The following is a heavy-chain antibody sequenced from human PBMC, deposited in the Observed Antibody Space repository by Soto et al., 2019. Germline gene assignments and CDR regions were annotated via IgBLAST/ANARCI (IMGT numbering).Heavy chain of an antibody. CDR1: GFSLSTSGVG. D-gene: IGHD1-26*01. Sequence: QITLKESGPTLVKPTQTLTLTCTFSGFSLSTSGVGVGWIRQPPGKALEWLALIYWDDDKRYSPSLKSRLTIHTDTSKNQVVLTMTNMDPVDTGTYYCAHRRGGAGLDYWGQGTLVTVSS. CDR3: AHRRGGAGLDY. CDR2: IYWDDDK. V-gene: IGHV2-5*02. J-gene: IGHJ4*02.